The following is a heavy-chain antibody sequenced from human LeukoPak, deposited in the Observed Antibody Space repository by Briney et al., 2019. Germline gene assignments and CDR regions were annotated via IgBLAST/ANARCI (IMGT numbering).Heavy chain of an antibody. CDR3: ARRTVTAAGWFDP. CDR2: MNPNSGNT. CDR1: GYTFTSYD. Sequence: ASVKVSCKASGYTFTSYDINWVRQATGQGLEWMGWMNPNSGNTGYAQKFQGRVTITRNTSISTAYMELSSLRSEDTAVYYCARRTVTAAGWFDPWGQGTLVTVSS. D-gene: IGHD2-21*02. V-gene: IGHV1-8*03. J-gene: IGHJ5*02.